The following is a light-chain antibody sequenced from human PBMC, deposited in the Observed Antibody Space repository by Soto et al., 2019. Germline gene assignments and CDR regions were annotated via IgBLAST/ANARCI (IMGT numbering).Light chain of an antibody. CDR1: SSNIGSNY. CDR2: RNN. CDR3: AVWDDSLSGHVV. V-gene: IGLV1-47*01. J-gene: IGLJ2*01. Sequence: QAVVTQPPSASGTPGQRVTISCSGSSSNIGSNYVYWYQQLPGTAPKLLIYRNNQRPSGVPDRFSGSKSGTSASLAISGLRSEDEADYYCAVWDDSLSGHVVFGGGTQLTVL.